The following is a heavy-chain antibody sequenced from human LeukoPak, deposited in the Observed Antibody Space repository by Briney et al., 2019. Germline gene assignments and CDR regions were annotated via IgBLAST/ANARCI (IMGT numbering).Heavy chain of an antibody. J-gene: IGHJ4*02. D-gene: IGHD1-26*01. CDR1: GYTFTSYG. CDR2: ISAYNGNT. Sequence: ASVKVSRKASGYTFTSYGISWVRQAPGQGLEWMGWISAYNGNTNYAQKLQGRVTMTTDTSTSTAYMELRSLRSDDTAVYYCARAAFRDSAGDYFDYWGQGTLVTVSS. CDR3: ARAAFRDSAGDYFDY. V-gene: IGHV1-18*01.